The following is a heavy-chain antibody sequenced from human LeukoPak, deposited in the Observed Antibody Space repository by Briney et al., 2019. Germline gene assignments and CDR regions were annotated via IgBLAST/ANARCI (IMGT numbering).Heavy chain of an antibody. Sequence: GGSLRLSCAASGFTFSSYNMNWVRQAPGKGLEWVSSISSSSSYIYYADSVKGRFTISRDNAKNSLYLQMNSLRAEDTAVYYCARASGSYFIDYWGQGTLVTVSS. V-gene: IGHV3-21*01. CDR2: ISSSSSYI. CDR3: ARASGSYFIDY. CDR1: GFTFSSYN. J-gene: IGHJ4*02. D-gene: IGHD1-26*01.